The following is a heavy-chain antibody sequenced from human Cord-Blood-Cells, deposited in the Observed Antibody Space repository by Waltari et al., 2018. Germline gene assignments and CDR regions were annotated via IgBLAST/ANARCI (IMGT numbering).Heavy chain of an antibody. CDR1: GVSFSSYA. D-gene: IGHD1-26*01. Sequence: QVQLVESGGGVVQPGGSLRLSCAASGVSFSSYAMNWVRRVRVKGLEWVAVISYDGSNKYYADSVKGRFTISRDNSKNTLYLQMNSLRAEDTAVYYCAEILGFDYWGQGTLVTVSS. V-gene: IGHV3-30-3*01. CDR3: AEILGFDY. CDR2: ISYDGSNK. J-gene: IGHJ4*02.